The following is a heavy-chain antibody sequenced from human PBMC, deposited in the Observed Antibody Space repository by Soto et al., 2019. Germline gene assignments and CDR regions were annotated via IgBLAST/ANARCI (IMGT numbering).Heavy chain of an antibody. V-gene: IGHV1-69*01. CDR3: ARGGTTYYDFWGTDFDY. CDR1: GGTFSSYA. D-gene: IGHD3-3*01. Sequence: QVQLVQSGAEVKKPGSSVKVSCKASGGTFSSYAISWVRQAPGQGLEWMGGIIPIFGTANYAQKFQGRVTITADESTSTAYKELSSLRSEDTAVYYCARGGTTYYDFWGTDFDYWGQGTLVTVSS. J-gene: IGHJ4*02. CDR2: IIPIFGTA.